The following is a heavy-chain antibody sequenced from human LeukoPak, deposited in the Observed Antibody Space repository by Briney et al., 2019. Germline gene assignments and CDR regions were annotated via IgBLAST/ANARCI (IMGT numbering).Heavy chain of an antibody. V-gene: IGHV4-38-2*01. Sequence: ASETLSLTCAVSGYSISNGYYWVWIRQPPGRGLEWIGSLYHSDSAYYNTSLRSRVSMSVDTSKNQFSLALSFVTAADTAVYYCARQHDSYYYYYIDVGGSGTTVTVSS. CDR1: GYSISNGYY. J-gene: IGHJ6*03. CDR2: LYHSDSA. CDR3: ARQHDSYYYYYIDV.